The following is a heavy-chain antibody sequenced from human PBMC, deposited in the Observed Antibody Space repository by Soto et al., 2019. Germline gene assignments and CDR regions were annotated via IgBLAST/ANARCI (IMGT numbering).Heavy chain of an antibody. CDR1: GGSISSSSYY. CDR2: IYYSGST. CDR3: ARHYPDQLRFLEWLLPAFDY. D-gene: IGHD3-3*01. V-gene: IGHV4-39*01. Sequence: QLQLQESGPGLVKPSETLSLTCTVSGGSISSSSYYWGWIRQPPGKGLEWIGSIYYSGSTYYNPSLKSRVTISVDTSKNQFSLKLSSVTAADTAVYYCARHYPDQLRFLEWLLPAFDYWGQGTLVTVSS. J-gene: IGHJ4*02.